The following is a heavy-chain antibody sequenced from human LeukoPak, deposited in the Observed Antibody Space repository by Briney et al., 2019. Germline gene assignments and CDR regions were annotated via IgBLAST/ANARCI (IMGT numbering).Heavy chain of an antibody. J-gene: IGHJ3*02. CDR2: INHSGST. CDR1: GGSFSGYY. V-gene: IGHV4-34*01. CDR3: ARPVESTRAFDI. D-gene: IGHD2/OR15-2a*01. Sequence: SETLSLTCAVYGGSFSGYYWSWIRQPPGKGLEWIGEINHSGSTNYNPSLKSRVTISVDTSKNQFSLKLSSVTAADTDVYYCARPVESTRAFDIWGQGTMVTVSS.